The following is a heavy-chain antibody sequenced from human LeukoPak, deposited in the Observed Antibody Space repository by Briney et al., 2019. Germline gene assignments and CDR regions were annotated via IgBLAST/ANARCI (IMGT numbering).Heavy chain of an antibody. V-gene: IGHV3-21*01. CDR1: GFAFSTYS. J-gene: IGHJ4*02. D-gene: IGHD1-26*01. CDR2: ITSTSSYI. CDR3: ARVAGGSHHFDY. Sequence: PGGSLRLSCAASGFAFSTYSMNWVRQAPGKGLEWVSSITSTSSYIYYADSVKGRFTISRDNAKNSLYLQTNTLRAEDTAVYYCARVAGGSHHFDYWGQGTLVTVSS.